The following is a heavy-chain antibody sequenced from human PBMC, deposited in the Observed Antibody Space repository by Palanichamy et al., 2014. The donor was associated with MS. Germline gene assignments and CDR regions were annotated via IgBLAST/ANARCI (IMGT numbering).Heavy chain of an antibody. CDR2: TTSSSRTI. CDR3: ARDGGRGYGMDV. Sequence: RLVESGGGLVQPGESLRLSCAASGFTFSSYSMNWVRQAPGKGLEWVSFTTSSSRTIYYADSVKGRFTISRDNAKNSLCLQMNSLRADDTAVYYCARDGGRGYGMDVWGQGTTVTVSS. V-gene: IGHV3-48*04. D-gene: IGHD3-10*01. J-gene: IGHJ6*02. CDR1: GFTFSSYS.